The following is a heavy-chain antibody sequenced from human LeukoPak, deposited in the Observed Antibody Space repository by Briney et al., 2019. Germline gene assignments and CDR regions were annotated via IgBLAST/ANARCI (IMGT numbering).Heavy chain of an antibody. D-gene: IGHD3-3*02. CDR1: GFTFSGYA. CDR2: ISGSGGST. Sequence: GGSLRLSCAASGFTFSGYAMSWVRQAPGKWLEWVSAISGSGGSTYYADSVKGRFTISRDNSKNTLYPQMNSLRAEDTAVYYCAKEDCSISSCPFLFFDYWGQGTLVTVSS. V-gene: IGHV3-23*01. J-gene: IGHJ4*02. CDR3: AKEDCSISSCPFLFFDY.